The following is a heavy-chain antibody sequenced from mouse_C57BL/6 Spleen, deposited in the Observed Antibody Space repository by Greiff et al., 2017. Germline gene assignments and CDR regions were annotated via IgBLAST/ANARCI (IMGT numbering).Heavy chain of an antibody. J-gene: IGHJ2*01. D-gene: IGHD1-1*01. Sequence: VKLQQPGAELVKPGASVKMSCKASGYTFTSYWLTWVKQRPGQGLEWIGDIYPGSGSTNYNEKFKSKATLTVDTSSSTAYMQLSSLTSEDSAVYYCARVLRRSLDYWGEGTTLTVSS. CDR2: IYPGSGST. V-gene: IGHV1-55*01. CDR3: ARVLRRSLDY. CDR1: GYTFTSYW.